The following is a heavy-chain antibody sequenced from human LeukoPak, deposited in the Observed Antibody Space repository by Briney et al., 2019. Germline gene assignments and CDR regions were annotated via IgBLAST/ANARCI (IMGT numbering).Heavy chain of an antibody. CDR3: AGDTHSSSWYDH. CDR1: GFTFSSYA. D-gene: IGHD6-19*01. J-gene: IGHJ5*02. V-gene: IGHV3-53*01. CDR2: IYSDGNT. Sequence: PGRSLRLSCAASGFTFSSYAMHWVRQAPGKGLEWVSFIYSDGNTYYADSVKGRFTLSRDSSRNTLYLQMNSLRVDDTAVYYCAGDTHSSSWYDHWGQGTLVTVSS.